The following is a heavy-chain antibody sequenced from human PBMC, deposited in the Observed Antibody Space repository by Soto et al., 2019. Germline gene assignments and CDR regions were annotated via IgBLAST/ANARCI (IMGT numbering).Heavy chain of an antibody. CDR3: ARGGGYCTPTSCAIDS. J-gene: IGHJ4*02. D-gene: IGHD2-8*01. Sequence: EVQLLESGGGLVQPGGSMRLSCVASRFDFSSYEMSWVRQAAGKGLEWVSRVSLTGDRTNYAGSVKGRFTVSRDNFKNALYQEMDSLSPDDNAIYYCARGGGYCTPTSCAIDSWGRGTPVTVSS. CDR1: RFDFSSYE. V-gene: IGHV3-23*01. CDR2: VSLTGDRT.